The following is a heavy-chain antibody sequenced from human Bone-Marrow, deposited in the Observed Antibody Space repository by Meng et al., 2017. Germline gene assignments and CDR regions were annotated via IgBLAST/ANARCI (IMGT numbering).Heavy chain of an antibody. J-gene: IGHJ6*02. CDR2: IYPGDSDT. D-gene: IGHD2-15*01. CDR3: ARLSGYCSGGSCYKVTQGHWYYYYGMDV. CDR1: GYRFTRYR. V-gene: IGHV5-51*01. Sequence: KVSCKGSGYRFTRYRIGGVRQMPGKGLEWMGIIYPGDSDTRYSPSFQGQVTISADKSISTAYLQWSSLKASDTDMYYCARLSGYCSGGSCYKVTQGHWYYYYGMDVWGQGTTVTVSS.